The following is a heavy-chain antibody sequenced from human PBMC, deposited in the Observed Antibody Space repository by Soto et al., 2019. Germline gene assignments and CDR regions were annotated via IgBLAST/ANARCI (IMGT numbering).Heavy chain of an antibody. CDR3: ARGYDSSGYYYYYYGMDV. CDR2: IYYSGST. Sequence: SLTCTVSGGSISSYYWSWIRQPPGQGLEWIGYIYYSGSTNYNPSLKSRVTISVDTSKNQFSLKLSSVTAADTAVYYCARGYDSSGYYYYYYGMDVWGQGTTVTVSS. D-gene: IGHD3-22*01. J-gene: IGHJ6*02. V-gene: IGHV4-59*01. CDR1: GGSISSYY.